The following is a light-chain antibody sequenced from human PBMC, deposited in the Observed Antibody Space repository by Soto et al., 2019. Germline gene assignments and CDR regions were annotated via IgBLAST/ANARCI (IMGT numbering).Light chain of an antibody. CDR3: QQYGSLSWT. CDR2: GAS. V-gene: IGKV3-20*01. Sequence: IVLTQSPGTLSLSPGERVTLSCRASQSVTTRLAWYQHKPGQAPTLLMSGASNRASGVPVRFSGSGSGTDFTLTITRLEPEDFAVYYCQQYGSLSWTLGQGTKVDIK. J-gene: IGKJ1*01. CDR1: QSVTTR.